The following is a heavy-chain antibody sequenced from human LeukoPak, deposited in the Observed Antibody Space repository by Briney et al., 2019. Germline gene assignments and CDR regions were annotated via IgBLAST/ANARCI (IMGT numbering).Heavy chain of an antibody. Sequence: PGGSLRLSCAASGFTFSSYAMSWVRQAPGKGLEWVSAISGSGGSTYYADSVKGRFTISRDNSKNTLYLQMNSLRAEDTAVYYCAKAYKPVAGRYYYYMDVWGKGTTVTVPS. J-gene: IGHJ6*03. D-gene: IGHD6-19*01. CDR3: AKAYKPVAGRYYYYMDV. CDR1: GFTFSSYA. CDR2: ISGSGGST. V-gene: IGHV3-23*01.